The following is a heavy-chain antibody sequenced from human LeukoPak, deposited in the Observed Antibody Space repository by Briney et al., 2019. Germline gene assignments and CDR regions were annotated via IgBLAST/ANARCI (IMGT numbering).Heavy chain of an antibody. J-gene: IGHJ6*03. Sequence: GGSLRLSCAASGFTFSSYAMHCVRQAPGKGLEWVTFIRYDGNNKYYADSVKGPFTISRDNSKNTLYLQMNSLRAEDTAVYYCAKGSKEVLFTRDNYMDVWGKGTTVTISS. V-gene: IGHV3-30*02. CDR3: AKGSKEVLFTRDNYMDV. CDR1: GFTFSSYA. D-gene: IGHD3-3*01. CDR2: IRYDGNNK.